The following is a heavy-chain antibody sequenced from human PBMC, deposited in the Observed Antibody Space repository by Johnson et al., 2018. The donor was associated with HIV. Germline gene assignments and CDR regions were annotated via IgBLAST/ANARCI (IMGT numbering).Heavy chain of an antibody. V-gene: IGHV3-20*04. D-gene: IGHD3-22*01. J-gene: IGHJ3*02. Sequence: VQLVESGGGVVRPGGSLRLSCAASGFTFDDYGMSWVRQAPGKGLEWVSGIKWNGGSTGYADSVKGRFTIYRDNAKNSLYLQMGSLRAEDTALYYCARVMSSGYSRRFGAFDIWGQGTMVTVSS. CDR1: GFTFDDYG. CDR3: ARVMSSGYSRRFGAFDI. CDR2: IKWNGGST.